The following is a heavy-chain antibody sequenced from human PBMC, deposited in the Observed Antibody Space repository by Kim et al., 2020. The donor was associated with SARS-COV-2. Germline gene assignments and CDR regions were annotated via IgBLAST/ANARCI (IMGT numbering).Heavy chain of an antibody. J-gene: IGHJ4*01. V-gene: IGHV4-39*01. CDR3: ARRVGYAYSYRSSGSFDY. CDR1: GGSINSSSYY. D-gene: IGHD5-18*01. CDR2: IYYSGST. Sequence: SETLSLTCTVFGGSINSSSYYWGWIRQPPGKGPEWIGSIYYSGSTSYNPSLKSRVTISVDTSKNQFSLKLSSVTAADTAIYYCARRVGYAYSYRSSGSFDYWGQGTLVTVSS.